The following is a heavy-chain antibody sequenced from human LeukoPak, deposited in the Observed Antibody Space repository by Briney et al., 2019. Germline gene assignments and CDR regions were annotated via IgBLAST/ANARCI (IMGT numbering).Heavy chain of an antibody. CDR3: ASDYCTGTTCKDAFDN. CDR1: RFTFSSHS. CDR2: ISRTSAYI. D-gene: IGHD2-8*02. J-gene: IGHJ4*02. V-gene: IGHV3-21*01. Sequence: GGSLRLSCAASRFTFSSHSMNWVRQAPGKGLEWVSSISRTSAYIYYADSVKGRFTISRDNAKISLFLQMNSLRAEDTAVYYCASDYCTGTTCKDAFDNWGQGTLVTVSS.